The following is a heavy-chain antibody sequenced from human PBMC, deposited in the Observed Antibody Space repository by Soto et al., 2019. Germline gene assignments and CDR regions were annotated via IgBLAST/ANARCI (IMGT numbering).Heavy chain of an antibody. CDR2: IDPSDSYT. CDR3: ARPYCCGGSCDYYYGMDV. CDR1: GYSFTSYW. V-gene: IGHV5-10-1*01. J-gene: IGHJ6*02. D-gene: IGHD2-15*01. Sequence: PGESLKISCKGSGYSFTSYWISWVRQMPGKGLEWMGRIDPSDSYTNYSPSFQGHVTISADKSISTAYLQWSSLKASDTAMYYCARPYCCGGSCDYYYGMDVWGQGTTVTVS.